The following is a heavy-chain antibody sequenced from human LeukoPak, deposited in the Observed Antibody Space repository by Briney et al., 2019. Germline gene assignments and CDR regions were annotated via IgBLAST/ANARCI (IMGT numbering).Heavy chain of an antibody. CDR1: GGSISSQY. D-gene: IGHD4/OR15-4a*01. V-gene: IGHV4-4*07. Sequence: SETLSLTCTVSGGSISSQYWRWIRQPAGQGLEGVGRIYSRGSTNYNPSLKSRVTISVDTSKNQFSLKLSSVTAAAPAVYSCARDGARTISSWFDPWGQGALVTVST. J-gene: IGHJ5*02. CDR2: IYSRGST. CDR3: ARDGARTISSWFDP.